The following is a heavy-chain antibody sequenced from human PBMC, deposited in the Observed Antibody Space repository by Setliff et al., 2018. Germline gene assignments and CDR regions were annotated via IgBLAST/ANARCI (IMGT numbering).Heavy chain of an antibody. CDR2: ISHSGST. D-gene: IGHD4-17*01. Sequence: SETLSLTCTVSGYSISSGHYWGWIRQPPGKGLEWIGSISHSGSTYYNPSLRSRVTISLDTSKNHFSPKLTSVTAADTAVYYCAGGRRYDYGWDFDYWGQGTLVTVSS. V-gene: IGHV4-38-2*02. J-gene: IGHJ4*02. CDR1: GYSISSGHY. CDR3: AGGRRYDYGWDFDY.